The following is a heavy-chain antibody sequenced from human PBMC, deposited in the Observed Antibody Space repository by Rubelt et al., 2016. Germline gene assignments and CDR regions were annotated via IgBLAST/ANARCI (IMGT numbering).Heavy chain of an antibody. Sequence: EVQLVQSGAEVKKPGESLRISCKGSGYSFTSYWISWVRQMPGKGLEWMGRIDPSDSSTNYSPSFKGHVTIYADKSISTAYLQWSSLKASDTAMYYCARSSGTTVTTVDYRGQGTLVTVSS. CDR2: IDPSDSST. CDR1: GYSFTSYW. J-gene: IGHJ4*02. V-gene: IGHV5-10-1*01. CDR3: ARSSGTTVTTVDY. D-gene: IGHD4-17*01.